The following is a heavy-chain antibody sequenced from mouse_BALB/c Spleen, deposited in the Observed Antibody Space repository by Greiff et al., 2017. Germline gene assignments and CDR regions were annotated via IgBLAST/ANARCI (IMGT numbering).Heavy chain of an antibody. D-gene: IGHD2-1*01. Sequence: EVKLVESGPGLVKPSQSLSLTCTVTGYSITSGYAWNWIRQFPGNKLEWMGYISYSGSTSYNPSLKSRISITRDTSKNQFFLQLNSVTTEDTATYYCARSGGNYGWFAYWGQGTLVTVSA. CDR1: GYSITSGYA. CDR2: ISYSGST. J-gene: IGHJ3*01. V-gene: IGHV3-2*02. CDR3: ARSGGNYGWFAY.